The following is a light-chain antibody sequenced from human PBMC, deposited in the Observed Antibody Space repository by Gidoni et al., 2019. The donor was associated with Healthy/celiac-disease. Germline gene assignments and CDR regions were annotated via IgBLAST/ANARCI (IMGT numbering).Light chain of an antibody. J-gene: IGKJ3*01. V-gene: IGKV1-33*01. CDR3: QQYDSLPPG. CDR1: QDISNY. CDR2: DAS. Sequence: DIKMTQSPSSLSASVGDRVTIPCQASQDISNYLNWYQQKPGKAPKLLIYDASNLETGVPSRFSGSGSGTDFTFTISSLQPEDIATYYCQQYDSLPPGFGPGTKVDIK.